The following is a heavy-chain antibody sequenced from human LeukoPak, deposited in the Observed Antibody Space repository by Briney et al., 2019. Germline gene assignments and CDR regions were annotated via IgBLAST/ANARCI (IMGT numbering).Heavy chain of an antibody. Sequence: GGSLRLSCAASGFTFSKYWLSWVRQAPGKGLEWVANIKKDGSEEYYVDSVKGRFTISRDNAKNSLYLQMNSLRAEDTAVYYCARDVDVAMYDYWGQGTLVTVSS. V-gene: IGHV3-7*01. CDR1: GFTFSKYW. D-gene: IGHD5-18*01. CDR3: ARDVDVAMYDY. CDR2: IKKDGSEE. J-gene: IGHJ4*02.